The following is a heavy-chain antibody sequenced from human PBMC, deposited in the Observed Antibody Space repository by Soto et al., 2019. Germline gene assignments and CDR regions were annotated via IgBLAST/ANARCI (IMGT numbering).Heavy chain of an antibody. J-gene: IGHJ4*02. Sequence: GGSLRLSCAASGFTFSNAWMSWVRQAPGKGLEWVGRIKSKTDGGTTDYAAPVKGRFTISRDDSKNTLYLQMNSLKTEDTAVYYCTTENIVATIPYYFDYWGQGTLVTVSS. CDR1: GFTFSNAW. D-gene: IGHD5-12*01. CDR3: TTENIVATIPYYFDY. CDR2: IKSKTDGGTT. V-gene: IGHV3-15*01.